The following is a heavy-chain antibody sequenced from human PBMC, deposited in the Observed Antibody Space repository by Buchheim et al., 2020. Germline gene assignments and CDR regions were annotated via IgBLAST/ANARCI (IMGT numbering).Heavy chain of an antibody. Sequence: QVQLVESGGGVVQPGRSLRLSCAASGFTFSSYGMHWVRQAPGKGLEWVAVIWYDGSNKYYADSVKGRFTISRDNSKNPLYLQMNSLRAEDTAVYYCARDRFYYDRGGDFDYWGQGTL. CDR1: GFTFSSYG. CDR3: ARDRFYYDRGGDFDY. J-gene: IGHJ4*02. CDR2: IWYDGSNK. V-gene: IGHV3-33*01. D-gene: IGHD3-22*01.